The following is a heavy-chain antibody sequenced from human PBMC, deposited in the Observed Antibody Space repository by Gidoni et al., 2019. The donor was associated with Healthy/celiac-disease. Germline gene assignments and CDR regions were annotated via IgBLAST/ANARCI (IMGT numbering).Heavy chain of an antibody. V-gene: IGHV4-34*01. CDR2: INHSGST. D-gene: IGHD6-6*01. CDR3: ARGPLSPIAARKAPELYYYYYYMDV. Sequence: QVQLQQWGAGLLKPSETLSLTCAVYGGSFSGYYWSWIRQPPGKGLEWIGEINHSGSTNYNPSLKSRVTISVDTSKNQFSLKLSSVTAADTAVYYCARGPLSPIAARKAPELYYYYYYMDVWGKGTTVTVSS. CDR1: GGSFSGYY. J-gene: IGHJ6*03.